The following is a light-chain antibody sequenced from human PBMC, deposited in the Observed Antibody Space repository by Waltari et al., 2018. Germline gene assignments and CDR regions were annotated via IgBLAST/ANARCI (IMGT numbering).Light chain of an antibody. Sequence: QSALTQPPSPSGSPGQSVTISCTGTSTDIGASNYVSWYQQHPGKSPKRMIYEVSKRPSGVPDRFSGSKSGNTASLTVSGLQAEDEADYYCSSYAGSNNYVFGTGTKVTVL. CDR3: SSYAGSNNYV. CDR1: STDIGASNY. J-gene: IGLJ1*01. CDR2: EVS. V-gene: IGLV2-8*01.